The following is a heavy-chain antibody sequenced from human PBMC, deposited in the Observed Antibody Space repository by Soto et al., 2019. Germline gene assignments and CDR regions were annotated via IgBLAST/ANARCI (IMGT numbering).Heavy chain of an antibody. CDR1: GFSLSTSGMC. D-gene: IGHD4-17*01. CDR2: IDWDDDK. V-gene: IGHV2-70*01. Sequence: SGPTLVNPTQTLTLTCTFSGFSLSTSGMCVSWIRQPPGKALEWLALIDWDDDKYYSTSLKTRLTISKDTSKNQVVLTMTNMDPVDTATYYCARIRDYGGKAYNWFDPWGQGTLVTVSS. J-gene: IGHJ5*02. CDR3: ARIRDYGGKAYNWFDP.